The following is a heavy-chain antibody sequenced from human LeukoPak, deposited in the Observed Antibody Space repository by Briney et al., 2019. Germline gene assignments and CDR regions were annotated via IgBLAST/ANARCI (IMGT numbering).Heavy chain of an antibody. V-gene: IGHV1-46*01. CDR2: INPSGGST. J-gene: IGHJ6*02. Sequence: ASVKVSCKASGYTFTSYYMHWVRQAPGQGLEWMGIINPSGGSTSYAQKFQGRVTMTTDTSTSTAYMELRSLRSDDTAVYYCARVEGPGYSSGRSYYYYYGMDVWGQGTTVTVSS. CDR1: GYTFTSYY. CDR3: ARVEGPGYSSGRSYYYYYGMDV. D-gene: IGHD6-19*01.